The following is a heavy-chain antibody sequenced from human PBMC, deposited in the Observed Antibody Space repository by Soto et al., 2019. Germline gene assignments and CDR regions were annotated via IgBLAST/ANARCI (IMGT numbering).Heavy chain of an antibody. J-gene: IGHJ4*02. CDR2: ISYVGSKK. V-gene: IGHV3-30*18. CDR3: AKDRVESGLGEIDY. CDR1: GCRFSNNG. D-gene: IGHD3-16*01. Sequence: QVQLVESGGGVVQPGRSLRLSCAASGCRFSNNGMHWVRQAPGKGLEWVAIISYVGSKKYYADSVKGRFTISRDNSKNTLYLQMNSLRVEDTAVYYCAKDRVESGLGEIDYWGQGTLVTVSS.